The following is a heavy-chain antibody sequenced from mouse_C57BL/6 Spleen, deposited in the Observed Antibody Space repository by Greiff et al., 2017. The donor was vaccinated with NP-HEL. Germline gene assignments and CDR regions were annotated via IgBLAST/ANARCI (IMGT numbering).Heavy chain of an antibody. CDR1: GFSLTSYG. CDR3: ARSSPMITTAGYYAMDY. Sequence: VQGVESGPGLVQPSQSLSITCTVSGFSLTSYGVHWVRQSPGKGLEWLGVIWSGGSTDYNAAFISRLSISKDNSKSQVFFKMNSLQADDTAIYYCARSSPMITTAGYYAMDYWGQGTSVTVSS. J-gene: IGHJ4*01. D-gene: IGHD2-4*01. V-gene: IGHV2-2*01. CDR2: IWSGGST.